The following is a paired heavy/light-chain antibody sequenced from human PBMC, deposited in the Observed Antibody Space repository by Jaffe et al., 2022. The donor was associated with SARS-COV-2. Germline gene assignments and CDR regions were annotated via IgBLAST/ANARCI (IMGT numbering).Light chain of an antibody. CDR3: QSYDSTLSGSP. V-gene: IGLV1-40*01. CDR2: NNN. Sequence: QSVLTQPPSVSGAPGQGVTISCTGSSSNIGAGYDVHWYQQLPGTAPKLLIYNNNNRPSGVPDRFSASKSGTSASLAISGLQAEDEADYYCQSYDSTLSGSPFGGGTKLTVL. J-gene: IGLJ3*02. CDR1: SSNIGAGYD.
Heavy chain of an antibody. J-gene: IGHJ4*02. Sequence: EVHLLESGGGLEQPGGSLRLSCAASGFSFSNYAMTWVRQAPGKGLEWVSCIAASGYSTYYADSVKGRFTISRDNSNNTVYLQMNSLRAEDTAVYYCANAKSPSNRLSAAISLDSWGQGTLVTVAS. CDR3: ANAKSPSNRLSAAISLDS. D-gene: IGHD2-2*01. CDR1: GFSFSNYA. CDR2: IAASGYST. V-gene: IGHV3-23*01.